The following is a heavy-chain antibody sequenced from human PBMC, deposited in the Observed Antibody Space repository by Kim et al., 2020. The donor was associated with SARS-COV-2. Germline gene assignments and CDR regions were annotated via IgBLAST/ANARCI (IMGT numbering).Heavy chain of an antibody. CDR1: GYTFTSYD. Sequence: ASVKVSCKASGYTFTSYDINWVRQATGQGLEWMGWMNPNSGNTGYAQKFQGRVTMTRNTSISTAYMELSSLRSEDTAVYYCARGLPGLTGTEEGDFWSGYFSFYCGMGVWGQGTTVTVSS. V-gene: IGHV1-8*01. CDR3: ARGLPGLTGTEEGDFWSGYFSFYCGMGV. D-gene: IGHD3-3*01. CDR2: MNPNSGNT. J-gene: IGHJ6*02.